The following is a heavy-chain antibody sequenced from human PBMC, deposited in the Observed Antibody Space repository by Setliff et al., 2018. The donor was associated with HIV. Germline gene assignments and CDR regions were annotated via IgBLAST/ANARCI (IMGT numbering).Heavy chain of an antibody. Sequence: PGGSLRLSCAASGFTFSSYEMNWVRQAPGKGLEWVSYISSSGSTIYYADSVKGRFTISRDNAKNSLYLQMNSLRAEDTAVYFCASAGLLLPRCGASYYYYGMDVWGQGTTVTVSS. J-gene: IGHJ6*02. D-gene: IGHD2-21*01. CDR3: ASAGLLLPRCGASYYYYGMDV. CDR1: GFTFSSYE. CDR2: ISSSGSTI. V-gene: IGHV3-48*03.